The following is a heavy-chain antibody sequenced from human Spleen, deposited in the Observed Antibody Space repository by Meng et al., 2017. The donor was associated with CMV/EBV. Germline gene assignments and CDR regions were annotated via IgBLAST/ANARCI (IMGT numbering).Heavy chain of an antibody. CDR1: GGSFSGYY. D-gene: IGHD5-12*01. CDR2: INHSGST. V-gene: IGHV4-34*01. CDR3: ASRGYLGNFDY. Sequence: QGPLSQWGAGLLKPSETLSLTCAGYGGSFSGYYWSWIRQPPGKGLEWIGEINHSGSTNYNPSLKSRVTISVDTSKNQFSLKLSSVTAADTAVYYCASRGYLGNFDYWGQGTLVTVSS. J-gene: IGHJ4*02.